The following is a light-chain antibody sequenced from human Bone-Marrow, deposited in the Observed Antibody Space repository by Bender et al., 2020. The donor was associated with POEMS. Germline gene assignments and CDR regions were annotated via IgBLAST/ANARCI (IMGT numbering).Light chain of an antibody. V-gene: IGLV1-47*01. CDR1: RYNIGSHH. Sequence: LTQPPSASGTPGQRVTISCSGSRYNIGSHHVYWYQQLPGAAPKLLIYTNNQRPSGVPDRFSGSKSGTSASLVISGLQSEDETDYYCAAWDGSLGSPHVVFGGGTKVTVL. J-gene: IGLJ2*01. CDR3: AAWDGSLGSPHVV. CDR2: TNN.